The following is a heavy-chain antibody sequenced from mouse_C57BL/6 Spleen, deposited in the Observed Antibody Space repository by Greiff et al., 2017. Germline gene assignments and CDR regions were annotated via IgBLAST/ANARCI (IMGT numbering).Heavy chain of an antibody. CDR2: ISYDGSN. Sequence: VQLKQSGPGLVKPSQSLSLTCSVTGYSITSGYYWNWIRQFPGNKLEWMGYISYDGSNNYNPSLKNRISITRDTSKNQFFLKLNSVTTEDTATYYCARDRSEGYFDYWGQGTTLTVSS. CDR1: GYSITSGYY. D-gene: IGHD1-1*01. CDR3: ARDRSEGYFDY. J-gene: IGHJ2*01. V-gene: IGHV3-6*01.